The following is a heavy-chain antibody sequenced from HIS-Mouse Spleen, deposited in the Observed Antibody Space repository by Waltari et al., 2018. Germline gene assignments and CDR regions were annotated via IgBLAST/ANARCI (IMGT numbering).Heavy chain of an antibody. CDR2: ISGSGGST. Sequence: AASGFTFSSYAMSWVRQAPGKGLEWVSAISGSGGSTYYADSVKGRFTISRDKSKNTLYLQMNSLRAEDTAVYYCAKQDLGIRKNYFDYWGQGTLVTVSS. CDR3: AKQDLGIRKNYFDY. V-gene: IGHV3-23*01. D-gene: IGHD7-27*01. CDR1: GFTFSSYA. J-gene: IGHJ4*02.